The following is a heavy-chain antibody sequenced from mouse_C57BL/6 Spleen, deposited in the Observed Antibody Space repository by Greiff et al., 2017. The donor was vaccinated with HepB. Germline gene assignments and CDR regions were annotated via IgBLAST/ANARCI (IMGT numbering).Heavy chain of an antibody. J-gene: IGHJ4*01. CDR1: GYTFTSYW. D-gene: IGHD2-2*01. CDR2: IDPNSGGT. V-gene: IGHV1-72*01. Sequence: QVQLQQSGAELVKPGASVKLSCKASGYTFTSYWMHWVKQRPGRGLEWIGRIDPNSGGTKYNEKFKSKATLTVDKPSSTAYMQLSSLTSEDSAVYYCARGILYYAYDEGAMDYWGQGTSVTVSS. CDR3: ARGILYYAYDEGAMDY.